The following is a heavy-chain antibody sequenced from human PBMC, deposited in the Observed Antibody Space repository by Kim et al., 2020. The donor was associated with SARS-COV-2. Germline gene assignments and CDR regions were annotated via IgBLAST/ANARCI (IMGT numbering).Heavy chain of an antibody. CDR3: ASNTYYYGSGSYLEEHAFDI. J-gene: IGHJ3*02. CDR1: GFTFSSYS. Sequence: GGSLRLSCAASGFTFSSYSMNWVRQAPGKGLEWVSSISSSSSYIYYADSVKGRFTISRDNAKNSLYLQMNSLRAEDTAVYYCASNTYYYGSGSYLEEHAFDIWGQGTMVTVSS. D-gene: IGHD3-10*01. CDR2: ISSSSSYI. V-gene: IGHV3-21*01.